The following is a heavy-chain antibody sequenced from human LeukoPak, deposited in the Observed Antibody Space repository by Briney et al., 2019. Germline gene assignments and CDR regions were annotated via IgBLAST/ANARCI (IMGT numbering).Heavy chain of an antibody. CDR3: ARGREWELLGAFDI. CDR2: ISYDGSNK. J-gene: IGHJ3*02. Sequence: PGGSLRLSCAVSGFTFRNHGMHWVRQAPGKGLEWVAVISYDGSNKYYADSVKGRFTISRDNSKNTLYLQMNSLRAEDTAVYYCARGREWELLGAFDIWGQGTMVTVSS. V-gene: IGHV3-30*19. D-gene: IGHD1-26*01. CDR1: GFTFRNHG.